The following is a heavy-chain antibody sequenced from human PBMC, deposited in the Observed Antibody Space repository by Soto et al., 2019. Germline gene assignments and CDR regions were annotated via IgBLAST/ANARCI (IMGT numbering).Heavy chain of an antibody. V-gene: IGHV3-23*01. CDR2: ISGSGGST. Sequence: GSLRLSCAASGFTFSSYAMSWVRQAPGKGLEWVSAISGSGGSTYYADSVKGRFTISRDNSKNTLYLQMNSLRAEDTAVYYCAKGRHTVVRGGYYFDYWGQGTLVTVSS. J-gene: IGHJ4*02. CDR3: AKGRHTVVRGGYYFDY. D-gene: IGHD2-15*01. CDR1: GFTFSSYA.